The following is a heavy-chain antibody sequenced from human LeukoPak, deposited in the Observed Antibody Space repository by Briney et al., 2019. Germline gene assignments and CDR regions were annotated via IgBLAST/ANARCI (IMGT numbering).Heavy chain of an antibody. V-gene: IGHV4-34*01. J-gene: IGHJ4*02. D-gene: IGHD3-22*01. CDR2: ISHSGST. CDR1: GGSFSGYY. CDR3: ARIRKYYDSSGYYYYPGAYYFDY. Sequence: SETLSLTCAVYGGSFSGYYWSWIRQPPGKGLEWIGEISHSGSTNYNPSLKSRVTISVDTSKNQFSLKLSSVTAADTAVYYCARIRKYYDSSGYYYYPGAYYFDYWGQGTLVTVSS.